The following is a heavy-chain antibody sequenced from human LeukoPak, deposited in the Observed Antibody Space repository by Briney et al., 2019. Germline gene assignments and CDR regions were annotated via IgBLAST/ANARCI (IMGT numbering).Heavy chain of an antibody. CDR1: GYSFTRFG. J-gene: IGHJ6*03. V-gene: IGHV1-18*01. Sequence: ASVEVSYKPSGYSFTRFGITWVRQAPGQGLEWMGWISALYGHTNYAQTFQGRVTMTTDTSTSTAYMDLRSLRSDNTAVYYCARGLLEGDYMDVWGKGTTVTVSS. CDR2: ISALYGHT. CDR3: ARGLLEGDYMDV. D-gene: IGHD1-26*01.